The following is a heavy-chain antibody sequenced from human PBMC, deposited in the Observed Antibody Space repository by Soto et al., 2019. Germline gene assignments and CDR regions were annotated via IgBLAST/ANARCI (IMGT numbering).Heavy chain of an antibody. V-gene: IGHV1-18*01. Sequence: QVQLVQSGAEVKKPGASVKVSCKASGYTFTSYGISWVRQAPGQGLEWMGWISAYNGNTNYAQKLQGRVTMTTDTSPSTDYMELRSLRSDDTAVYYCARNARSSLTYYYMDVWGKGTTVTVSS. J-gene: IGHJ6*03. CDR1: GYTFTSYG. CDR3: ARNARSSLTYYYMDV. D-gene: IGHD6-6*01. CDR2: ISAYNGNT.